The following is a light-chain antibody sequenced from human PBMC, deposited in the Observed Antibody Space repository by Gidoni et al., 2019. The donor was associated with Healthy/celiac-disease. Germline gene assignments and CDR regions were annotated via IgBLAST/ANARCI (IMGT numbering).Light chain of an antibody. CDR3: LQDYNSPRT. J-gene: IGKJ1*01. CDR1: QGIRND. Sequence: AIQMTQSPSSLSASVGDRVTITCRASQGIRNDLGLYQQKPGKDPKLIIYAASRLQIGVPSRLRGSGSCTDFTRTISSLQPEDFATYYCLQDYNSPRTFGQGTKVEIK. CDR2: AAS. V-gene: IGKV1-6*01.